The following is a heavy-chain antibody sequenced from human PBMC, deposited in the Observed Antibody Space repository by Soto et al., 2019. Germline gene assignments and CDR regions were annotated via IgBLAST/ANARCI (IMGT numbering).Heavy chain of an antibody. CDR1: GFTFSSYA. V-gene: IGHV3-33*01. CDR2: IWYDGSNK. D-gene: IGHD6-13*01. J-gene: IGHJ4*02. CDR3: ASVVKYSSSWDLFDY. Sequence: PGGSLRLSCAASGFTFSSYAMHWVRQAQGKGLEWVGVIWYDGSNKYCAGSVMGRFTISRDNSKNTLYLQMNSLRAEDTAVYYCASVVKYSSSWDLFDYWGQGTLVTVSS.